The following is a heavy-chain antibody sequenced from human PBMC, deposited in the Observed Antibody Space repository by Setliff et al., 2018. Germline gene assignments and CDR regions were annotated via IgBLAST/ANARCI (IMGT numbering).Heavy chain of an antibody. CDR1: GYTFTTYY. D-gene: IGHD3-10*02. CDR2: FNPNDQDT. J-gene: IGHJ4*02. Sequence: GASVKVSCKALGYTFTTYYIHWVRQAPGQGLQWMGFFNPNDQDTVYAQSFQARVTMTTDTSTSTVYMDLGSLKSEDTAVYYCAAGPVGVQGGPFEFWGQGTLVTVSS. V-gene: IGHV1-46*01. CDR3: AAGPVGVQGGPFEF.